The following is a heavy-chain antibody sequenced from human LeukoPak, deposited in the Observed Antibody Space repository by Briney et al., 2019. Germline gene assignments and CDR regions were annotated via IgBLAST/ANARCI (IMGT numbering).Heavy chain of an antibody. Sequence: GGSLRLSCAASGFTVSSNYMSWVRQAPGKGLEWVSVIYSGGSTYYADSLKGRFTISRDNSKNTLYLQMNSLKTEDTAVYYCTRRYYDSSGYYRDYWGQGTLVTVSS. CDR3: TRRYYDSSGYYRDY. CDR2: IYSGGST. J-gene: IGHJ4*02. D-gene: IGHD3-22*01. CDR1: GFTVSSNY. V-gene: IGHV3-66*04.